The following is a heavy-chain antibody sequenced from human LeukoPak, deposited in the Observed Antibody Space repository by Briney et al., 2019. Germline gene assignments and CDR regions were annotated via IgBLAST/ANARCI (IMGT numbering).Heavy chain of an antibody. Sequence: ASVKVSCKASGYTFTSYAMNWVRQAPGQGLEWMGWINTNTGNPTYAQGFTGRFVFSLDTSVSTAYLQISSLKAEDTAVYYCARDKLPYSSSWYPGGERPPFDYWGQGTLVTVSS. V-gene: IGHV7-4-1*02. CDR1: GYTFTSYA. CDR2: INTNTGNP. CDR3: ARDKLPYSSSWYPGGERPPFDY. D-gene: IGHD6-13*01. J-gene: IGHJ4*02.